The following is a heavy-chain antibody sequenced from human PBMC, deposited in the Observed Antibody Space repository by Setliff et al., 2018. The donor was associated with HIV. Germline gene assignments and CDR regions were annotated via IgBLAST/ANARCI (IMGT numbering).Heavy chain of an antibody. CDR1: GASFSGYY. CDR3: ARLIDVRIFDY. J-gene: IGHJ4*02. CDR2: INHSGSA. V-gene: IGHV4-34*01. Sequence: SETLSLTCAVYGASFSGYYCNWIRQTPGKGLEWIGDINHSGSANYNPSLRGRVTISIDTSKNQFSLKVTSVTAADAAVYYCARLIDVRIFDYWGQGTLVTVSS.